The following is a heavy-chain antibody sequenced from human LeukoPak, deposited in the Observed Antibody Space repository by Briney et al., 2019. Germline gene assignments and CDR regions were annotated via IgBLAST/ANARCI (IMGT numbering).Heavy chain of an antibody. CDR1: GYTLTSYD. J-gene: IGHJ4*02. V-gene: IGHV1-8*01. CDR3: ARKPPSRYFNY. CDR2: MNPNSGRT. Sequence: ASVKVSCKASGYTLTSYDINWVRQATGQGLEWMGWMNPNSGRTGYAQKFQGRITMTRNTSISTAYMELSSLRSDDTAVYYCARKPPSRYFNYWGQGALVPSPQ.